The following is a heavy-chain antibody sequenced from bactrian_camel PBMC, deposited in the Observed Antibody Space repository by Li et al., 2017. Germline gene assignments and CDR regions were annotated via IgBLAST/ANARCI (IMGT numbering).Heavy chain of an antibody. Sequence: HVQLVESGGGLVQAGGSLSLSCTVSRLTFSNHCMGWIRQAPGKEREGVAAITRDIDTTYADSVKGRFTISKDNAKNTLYLQMNSLKPEDTATYSCAARSTVCNAFWTSWYNYWGQGTQVTVS. D-gene: IGHD1*01. CDR2: ITRDIDT. CDR3: AARSTVCNAFWTSWYNY. V-gene: IGHV3S26*01. CDR1: RLTFSNHC. J-gene: IGHJ4*01.